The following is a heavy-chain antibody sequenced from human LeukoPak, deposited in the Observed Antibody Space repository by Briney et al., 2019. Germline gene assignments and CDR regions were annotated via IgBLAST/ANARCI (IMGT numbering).Heavy chain of an antibody. CDR1: GFSFSSYW. CDR2: IRQDESER. J-gene: IGHJ6*03. CDR3: ARLSAYYYGSYFYYYMDV. V-gene: IGHV3-7*01. Sequence: GGSLRLSCEGSGFSFSSYWMTWVRQLPGKGPEWVANIRQDESERYFADPVKGRFTISRDNAKKSVYLHMSSLRAEDTALYYCARLSAYYYGSYFYYYMDVWGKGTTVTVSS. D-gene: IGHD3-10*01.